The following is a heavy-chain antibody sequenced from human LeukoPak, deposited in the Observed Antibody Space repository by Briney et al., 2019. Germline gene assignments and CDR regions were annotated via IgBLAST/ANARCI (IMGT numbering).Heavy chain of an antibody. CDR2: ITHSGGG. J-gene: IGHJ4*02. Sequence: PSETLSLTCTVSGGPFVGYYWTWIRQPPGKGLEWIGEITHSGGGNYNPSLKNRVTISVDSSQNRFSLKVVSVTAADTAVYYCARRAGAPDFDVWGAGMLVSVSS. D-gene: IGHD3-10*01. CDR1: GGPFVGYY. V-gene: IGHV4-34*01. CDR3: ARRAGAPDFDV.